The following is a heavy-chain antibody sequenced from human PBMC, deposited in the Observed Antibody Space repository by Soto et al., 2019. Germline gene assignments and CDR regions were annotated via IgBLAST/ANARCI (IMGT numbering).Heavy chain of an antibody. CDR2: AYYRSRWRY. V-gene: IGHV6-1*01. CDR1: GDSVSNNGAT. Sequence: SQTLSLTCAICGDSVSNNGATWNWIRQSPSRGLEWLGRAYYRSRWRYDYATSVRGRITINPDTSKDQFSLQLNSVTPEDTAVYYCARDPPDFNSGFDYWGQGTPVTVSS. CDR3: ARDPPDFNSGFDY. D-gene: IGHD2-15*01. J-gene: IGHJ4*02.